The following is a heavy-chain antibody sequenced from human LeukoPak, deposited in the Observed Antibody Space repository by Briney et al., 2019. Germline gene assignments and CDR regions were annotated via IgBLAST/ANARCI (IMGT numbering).Heavy chain of an antibody. D-gene: IGHD5-12*01. Sequence: SETLSLTCAVSGGSFSGYYWSWIRQPPGKGLEWIGEINHSGSTNYNPSLKSRVTISVGTSKNQFSLKLSSVTAADTAVYYCASQDIVATTGAFDYWGQGTLVTVSS. CDR2: INHSGST. CDR3: ASQDIVATTGAFDY. CDR1: GGSFSGYY. V-gene: IGHV4-34*01. J-gene: IGHJ4*02.